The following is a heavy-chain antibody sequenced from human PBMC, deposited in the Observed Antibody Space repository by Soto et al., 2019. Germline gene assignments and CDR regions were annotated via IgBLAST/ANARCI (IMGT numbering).Heavy chain of an antibody. CDR3: ARDGGSHGPSYFDS. D-gene: IGHD3-16*01. J-gene: IGHJ4*02. CDR1: GSTFSNYG. V-gene: IGHV3-33*01. CDR2: IWYDGSNK. Sequence: VQLVESGGGVVQPGTSLRLSCVASGSTFSNYGMYWVRQAPGKGPQWVAVIWYDGSNKSYGESVKGRFTISRDNSKNTLYLDINSLRAEDTAVYYCARDGGSHGPSYFDSWGQGSLVIVSS.